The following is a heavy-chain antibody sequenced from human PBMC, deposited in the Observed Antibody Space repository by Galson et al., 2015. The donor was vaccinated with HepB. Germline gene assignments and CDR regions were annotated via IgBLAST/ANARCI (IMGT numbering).Heavy chain of an antibody. V-gene: IGHV4-34*01. CDR2: INHSGST. CDR1: GGSFSGYY. CDR3: ARDVGATETGDAFDI. D-gene: IGHD1-26*01. Sequence: SETLSLTCAVYGGSFSGYYWSWIRQPPGKGLEWIGEINHSGSTNYNPSLKSRVTISVDTSKNQFSLKLSSVTAADTAVYYCARDVGATETGDAFDIWGQGTMVTVSS. J-gene: IGHJ3*02.